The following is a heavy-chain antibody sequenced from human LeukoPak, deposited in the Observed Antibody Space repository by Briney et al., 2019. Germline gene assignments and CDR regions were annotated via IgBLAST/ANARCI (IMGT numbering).Heavy chain of an antibody. Sequence: ETLSLTCTVSGGSISSSSYYWGGIRQPPGKGLGLIASIYDSQSTYYNPSLKSRLTISVDTSKNQSSLKLTSVTAADTAIYYCARPYHYDSGSRGTAFDIWGKGTMVTVS. CDR2: IYDSQST. D-gene: IGHD3-10*01. V-gene: IGHV4-39*01. CDR1: GGSISSSSYY. CDR3: ARPYHYDSGSRGTAFDI. J-gene: IGHJ3*02.